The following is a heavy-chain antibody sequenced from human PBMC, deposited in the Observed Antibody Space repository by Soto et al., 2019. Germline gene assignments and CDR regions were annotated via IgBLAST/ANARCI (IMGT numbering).Heavy chain of an antibody. CDR1: GYTFTSYY. CDR3: ARPNLAASGTFAFDI. CDR2: INPRAGTT. Sequence: ASVKVSCKASGYTFTSYYIHWVRQAPGQGLEWMGIINPRAGTTNYAQNFQGRLTLTRDTSTSTVYMELTSLRSEDTADYYCARPNLAASGTFAFDIWGQGTMVTVS. V-gene: IGHV1-46*01. D-gene: IGHD6-13*01. J-gene: IGHJ3*02.